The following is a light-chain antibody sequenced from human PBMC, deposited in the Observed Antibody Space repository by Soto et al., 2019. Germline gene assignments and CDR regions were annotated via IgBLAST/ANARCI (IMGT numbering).Light chain of an antibody. CDR2: GAS. J-gene: IGKJ1*01. V-gene: IGKV3-15*01. CDR3: QQYNNWPRT. CDR1: QSVSSN. Sequence: EIVMPQSPATLSVSPGARATLSCRASQSVSSNLAWYQQKPGQAPRLLIYGASTRATGIPARFSGSGSGTEITLTISSLQSEDFAVYYCQQYNNWPRTCGQGTKVDI.